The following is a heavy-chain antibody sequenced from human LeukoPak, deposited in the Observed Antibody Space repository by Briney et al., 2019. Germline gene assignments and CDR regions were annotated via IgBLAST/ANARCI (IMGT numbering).Heavy chain of an antibody. Sequence: GGSLRLSCAASGFTVSSNYMGWVRQAPGKGLEWVSVIYSGGSTYYADSVKGRFTISRDNSKNTLYLQMNSLRAEDTAVYYCARESSGYHLDYWGQGTLVTVSS. CDR3: ARESSGYHLDY. CDR2: IYSGGST. V-gene: IGHV3-66*01. D-gene: IGHD3-22*01. CDR1: GFTVSSNY. J-gene: IGHJ4*02.